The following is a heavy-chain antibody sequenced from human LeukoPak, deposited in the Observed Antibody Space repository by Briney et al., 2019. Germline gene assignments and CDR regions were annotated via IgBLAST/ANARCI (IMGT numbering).Heavy chain of an antibody. V-gene: IGHV3-30-3*01. CDR2: TSDDGSAK. CDR3: ARAPGGFHGDYSPIGY. Sequence: SGGSLRLSCAASGFIFSSYAMHWVRQAPGKGLQWLALTSDDGSAKYYADSVKGRFTISRDNSQNTLYLQMNSLRAEETAMYYCARAPGGFHGDYSPIGYWGQGTLVTVSS. CDR1: GFIFSSYA. J-gene: IGHJ4*02. D-gene: IGHD4-17*01.